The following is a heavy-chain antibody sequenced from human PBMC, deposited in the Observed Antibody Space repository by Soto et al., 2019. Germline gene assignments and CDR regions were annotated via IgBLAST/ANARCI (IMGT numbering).Heavy chain of an antibody. V-gene: IGHV3-9*01. CDR2: ISWNSGSI. CDR3: AKEGWFDP. CDR1: GFTFDDYA. Sequence: EVQLVESGGGLVQPGRSLRLSCAASGFTFDDYAMHWVRQAQGKGLEWVSGISWNSGSIGYADSVKGRFTISRDNAKNSLYLQMNSLRAEDTALYYCAKEGWFDPWGQGTLVTVST. J-gene: IGHJ5*02.